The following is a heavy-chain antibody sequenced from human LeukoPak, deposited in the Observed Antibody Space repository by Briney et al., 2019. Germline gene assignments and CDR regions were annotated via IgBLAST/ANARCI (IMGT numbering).Heavy chain of an antibody. V-gene: IGHV4-59*01. CDR2: IYYSGST. CDR3: ARGSPVLLWFGESSFLYDY. J-gene: IGHJ4*02. D-gene: IGHD3-10*01. CDR1: RGSINTYY. Sequence: SETLSLTCTVSRGSINTYYWSWIRQPPGKGLEWIGYIYYSGSTNYNPSLKSRVTISVDTSKNQFSLKLSSVTAADTAVYYCARGSPVLLWFGESSFLYDYWGQGTLVTVSS.